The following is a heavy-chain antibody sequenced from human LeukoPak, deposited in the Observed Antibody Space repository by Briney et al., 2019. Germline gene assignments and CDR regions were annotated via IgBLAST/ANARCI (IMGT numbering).Heavy chain of an antibody. D-gene: IGHD6-13*01. CDR3: ARNTRTGYSSGWYSALSGDYYYGMDV. J-gene: IGHJ6*02. V-gene: IGHV3-74*01. CDR1: GFSFSSTW. CDR2: IHSDGIST. Sequence: GGSLRLSCAASGFSFSSTWMHWVRQAPGKGLVWVSHIHSDGISTTYADSVKGRFTISRDNAKNSLYLQMNSLRAEDTAVYYCARNTRTGYSSGWYSALSGDYYYGMDVWGQGTTVTVSS.